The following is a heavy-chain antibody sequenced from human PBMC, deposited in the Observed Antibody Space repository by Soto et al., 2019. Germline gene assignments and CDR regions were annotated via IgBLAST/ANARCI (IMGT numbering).Heavy chain of an antibody. J-gene: IGHJ4*02. CDR2: IYYSGST. CDR1: GGSISSSSYY. D-gene: IGHD1-1*01. V-gene: IGHV4-39*01. Sequence: QLQLQESGPGLVKPSETLSLTCTVSGGSISSSSYYWGWIRQPPGKGLEWIGSIYYSGSTYYNPSLKSRVTISVDTSKNQFSLKLSSVTAADTAVYYCASRGSDWNEFGPYYFDYWGQGTLVTVSS. CDR3: ASRGSDWNEFGPYYFDY.